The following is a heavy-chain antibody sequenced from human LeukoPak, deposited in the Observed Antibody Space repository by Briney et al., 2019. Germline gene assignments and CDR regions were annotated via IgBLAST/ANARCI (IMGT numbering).Heavy chain of an antibody. CDR3: ARDYQLTYYYYGMDV. CDR1: GGSITSGNYY. D-gene: IGHD2-2*01. Sequence: SETLSLSCTVSGGSITSGNYYWSWIRQRPGMGLEWIGNIDYSGNTYYNPSLKSRVTISLDTSKNQFSLNLSSVTAADTAVYYCARDYQLTYYYYGMDVWGQGTTVTVSS. V-gene: IGHV4-31*03. CDR2: IDYSGNT. J-gene: IGHJ6*02.